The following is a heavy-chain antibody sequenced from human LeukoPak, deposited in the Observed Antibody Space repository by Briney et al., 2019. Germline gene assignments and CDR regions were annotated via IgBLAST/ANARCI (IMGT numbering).Heavy chain of an antibody. V-gene: IGHV3-23*01. CDR2: ISGSGGST. CDR1: GFTFSSYA. Sequence: GGSLRLYCAASGFTFSSYAMRWVRQAPGKGLEWVSAISGSGGSTYYADSVKGRFTISRDNSKNTLYLQMNSLRAEDTAVYYCAKVRKVAVAGRGYYFDYWGQGTLVTVSS. CDR3: AKVRKVAVAGRGYYFDY. D-gene: IGHD6-19*01. J-gene: IGHJ4*02.